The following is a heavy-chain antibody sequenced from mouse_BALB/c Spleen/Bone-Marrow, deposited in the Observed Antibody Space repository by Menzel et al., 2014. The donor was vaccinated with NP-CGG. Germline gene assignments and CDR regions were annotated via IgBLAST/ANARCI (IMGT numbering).Heavy chain of an antibody. CDR2: ISSGGSYT. D-gene: IGHD2-1*01. V-gene: IGHV5-6-4*01. Sequence: EVQLQESGGGLVKPGGSLKLSCAASGFTFSSYTMSWVRQTPEKRLEWVATISSGGSYTYYPDSVKGRFTTSRDNAKNTLYLQMSSQKSEDTAMYYCTRDGKGNYDYAMDYWGQGTSVTVSS. CDR1: GFTFSSYT. CDR3: TRDGKGNYDYAMDY. J-gene: IGHJ4*01.